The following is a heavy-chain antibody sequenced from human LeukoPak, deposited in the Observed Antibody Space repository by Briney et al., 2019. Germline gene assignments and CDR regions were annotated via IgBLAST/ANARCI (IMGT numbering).Heavy chain of an antibody. CDR2: ILYDGSNK. Sequence: LRLSCAASGFTFSSYAMHWVRQAPGKGLEWVAVILYDGSNKYYADSVKGRFTISRDNSKNTLYLQMNSLRAEDTAVYYCAEGVDYWGQGTLVTVSS. CDR1: GFTFSSYA. V-gene: IGHV3-30-3*02. J-gene: IGHJ4*02. CDR3: AEGVDY.